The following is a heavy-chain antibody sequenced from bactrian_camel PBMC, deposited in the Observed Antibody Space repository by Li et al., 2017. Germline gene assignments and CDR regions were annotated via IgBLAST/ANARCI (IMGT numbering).Heavy chain of an antibody. CDR2: LYDAGTE. CDR3: HRHCRGDDGLWLGY. V-gene: IGHV3S9*01. Sequence: HVQLVESGGGSVEAGGSLRLSCEAVGFYLCNVAVSWYRQAPGSEREFVSGLYDAGTEEYADSVYGRFIISQEFAKKRAYLQMNRMKPEDSGMYFCHRHCRGDDGLWLGYWGQGTQVTVS. CDR1: GFYLCNVA. D-gene: IGHD1*01. J-gene: IGHJ6*01.